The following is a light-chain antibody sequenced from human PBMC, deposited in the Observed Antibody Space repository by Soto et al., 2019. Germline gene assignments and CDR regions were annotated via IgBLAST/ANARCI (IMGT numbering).Light chain of an antibody. CDR2: VAS. CDR3: QQLNSYPIT. J-gene: IGKJ5*01. CDR1: QGIASH. Sequence: DIQLTQSPSFLSASVGARVTITCRASQGIASHLAWYQQKPGKAPKLLIYVASALYSGVPSRFSGSGSWSEFTLTISSLQPEDFATYYCQQLNSYPITVGQGTRLEIK. V-gene: IGKV1-9*01.